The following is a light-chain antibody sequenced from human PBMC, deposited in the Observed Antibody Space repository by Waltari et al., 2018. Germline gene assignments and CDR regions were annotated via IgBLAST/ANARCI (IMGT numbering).Light chain of an antibody. V-gene: IGLV2-14*03. J-gene: IGLJ2*01. Sequence: QSALTQPASVSGSPGQSITISCTGTSSDVGRYDFVPWYQQYPGKAPKLVIYDVYYRPSGVSHRFSASKSGNTASLTISGLQTEDEADYYCSSYTSISTSVVFGGGTKLTVL. CDR1: SSDVGRYDF. CDR3: SSYTSISTSVV. CDR2: DVY.